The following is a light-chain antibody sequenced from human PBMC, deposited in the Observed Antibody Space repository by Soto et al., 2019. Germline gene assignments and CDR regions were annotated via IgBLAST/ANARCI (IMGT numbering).Light chain of an antibody. CDR3: QQRSSAIT. J-gene: IGKJ5*01. V-gene: IGKV3-15*01. Sequence: EIVMTQSPATLSVSPGERATLSCRASQSVSSNLAWYQQKPGQAPRLLIYGASTRATGIPARFSGSGSGTEFTLTISSLQSEDFAVYYCQQRSSAITFGQGTRWRL. CDR2: GAS. CDR1: QSVSSN.